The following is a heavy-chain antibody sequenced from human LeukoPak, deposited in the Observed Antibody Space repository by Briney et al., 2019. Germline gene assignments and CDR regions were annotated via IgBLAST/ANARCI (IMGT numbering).Heavy chain of an antibody. CDR2: IYYSGST. Sequence: PSETLSLTCTVSGDSISSSSYYWGWIRQPPGKGLEWIGSIYYSGSTYYNPSLKSRVTISVDTSKNQFSLKLSSVTAADTAVYYCASSITIFGVVIRFDYWGQGTLVTVSS. J-gene: IGHJ4*02. D-gene: IGHD3-3*01. CDR1: GDSISSSSYY. V-gene: IGHV4-39*01. CDR3: ASSITIFGVVIRFDY.